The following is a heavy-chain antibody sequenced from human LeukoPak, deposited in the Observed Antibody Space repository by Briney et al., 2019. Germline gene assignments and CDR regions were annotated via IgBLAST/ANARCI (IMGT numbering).Heavy chain of an antibody. CDR2: TGIAGDP. Sequence: GGSLRLSCAASGFTFSNYDMHWVRQVIGGGLEWVSSTGIAGDPYYAGSVKGRFTISRENAKKSLFLQMNSLTAGDTAVYYCARGGAAAGNAFDMWGQGTIVTPSP. J-gene: IGHJ3*02. D-gene: IGHD6-13*01. CDR3: ARGGAAAGNAFDM. V-gene: IGHV3-13*05. CDR1: GFTFSNYD.